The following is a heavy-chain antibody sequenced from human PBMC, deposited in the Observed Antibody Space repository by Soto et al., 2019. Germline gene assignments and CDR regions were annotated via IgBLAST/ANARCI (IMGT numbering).Heavy chain of an antibody. V-gene: IGHV3-33*03. CDR1: GFIFNTYG. CDR2: IWADGSNK. Sequence: QVQLVESGGGVVQPGRSLRLSCAASGFIFNTYGMHWVRQAPGKGLEWVAVIWADGSNKDYADSVKGRFTVSRDNSKNTLYLQMNSLRAEDTAVYYCAIDTKTMDYSYDYWGQGTLVTVSS. J-gene: IGHJ4*02. CDR3: AIDTKTMDYSYDY. D-gene: IGHD3-16*01.